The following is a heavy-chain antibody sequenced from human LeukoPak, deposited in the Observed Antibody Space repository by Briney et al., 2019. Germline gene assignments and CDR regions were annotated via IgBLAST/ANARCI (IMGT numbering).Heavy chain of an antibody. CDR1: GFTFSSYC. CDR2: INSTGSSI. D-gene: IGHD3-16*01. J-gene: IGHJ4*02. V-gene: IGHV3-74*01. CDR3: TRGFGGPRDY. Sequence: GGSLRLSCAASGFTFSSYCMHWVRQAPGKGLEWVSRINSTGSSISYADSVKGRFTISRDNAKNTLYLQMNSLRDEDTAVYYCTRGFGGPRDYWGQGTLVTVSS.